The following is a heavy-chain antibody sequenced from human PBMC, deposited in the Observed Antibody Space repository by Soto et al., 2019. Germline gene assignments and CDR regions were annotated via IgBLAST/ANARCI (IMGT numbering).Heavy chain of an antibody. CDR3: ARHLTLEYSSSSDFDY. J-gene: IGHJ4*02. V-gene: IGHV4-59*05. D-gene: IGHD6-6*01. Sequence: ASETLSLTCTVSGGSISSYYWSWIRQPPGKGLEWIGSIYYSGSTYYNPSLKSRVTISVDTSKNQFSLKLSSVTAADTAVYYCARHLTLEYSSSSDFDYWGQGTLVTVSS. CDR2: IYYSGST. CDR1: GGSISSYY.